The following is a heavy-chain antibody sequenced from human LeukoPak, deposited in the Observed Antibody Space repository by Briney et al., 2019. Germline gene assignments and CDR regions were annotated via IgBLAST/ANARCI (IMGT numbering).Heavy chain of an antibody. CDR1: GGSFSGYY. J-gene: IGHJ4*02. V-gene: IGHV4-34*01. CDR2: INHSGST. CDR3: ANQEGIYDILTGYTVHQFDY. Sequence: SETLSLTCAVYGGSFSGYYWSWIRQPPGKGLEWIGEINHSGSTNYNPSLKSRVTISVDTSKNQFSLKLSSVTAADTAVYYCANQEGIYDILTGYTVHQFDYWGQGTLVTVSS. D-gene: IGHD3-9*01.